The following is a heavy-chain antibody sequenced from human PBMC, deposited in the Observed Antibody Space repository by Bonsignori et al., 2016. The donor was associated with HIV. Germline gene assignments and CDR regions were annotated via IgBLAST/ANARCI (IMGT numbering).Heavy chain of an antibody. CDR1: GFIFSSYV. CDR3: VREFQGYYYYMDV. CDR2: ISGSGGTI. J-gene: IGHJ6*03. V-gene: IGHV3-48*03. Sequence: GESLKISCAASGFIFSSYVMNWVRQAPGKGLEWISYISGSGGTIYYADSVKGRFAISRDNAKNSLYLQVSSLRAEDTAVYYCVREFQGYYYYMDVWGKGTTVTVSS.